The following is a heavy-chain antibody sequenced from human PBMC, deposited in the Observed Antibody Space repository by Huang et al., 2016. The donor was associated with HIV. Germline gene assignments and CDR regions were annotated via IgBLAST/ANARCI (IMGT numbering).Heavy chain of an antibody. V-gene: IGHV3-15*01. CDR2: IKSKTDGGTT. CDR1: GFTFSTAW. J-gene: IGHJ4*02. D-gene: IGHD3-22*01. CDR3: TTHLDYYDSSGYYFGNY. Sequence: EVQLVESGGGLVKPGGSLRLSCSASGFTFSTAWMSWVRQAQGKGLEWVGRIKSKTDGGTTDYTAPVKGRFTISRDDSRNTLYLQMNSLKTEDTAVYYCTTHLDYYDSSGYYFGNYWGQGTLVTVSS.